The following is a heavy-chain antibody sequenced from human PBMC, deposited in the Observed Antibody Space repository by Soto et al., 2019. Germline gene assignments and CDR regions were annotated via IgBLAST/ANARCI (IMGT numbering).Heavy chain of an antibody. CDR3: ARPTRQWLGLRYYYGMDV. CDR1: GGSFSGYY. D-gene: IGHD6-19*01. J-gene: IGHJ6*02. Sequence: QVQLQQWGAGLLKPSETLSLTCAVYGGSFSGYYWSWIRQPPGKGLEWIGEINHSGSTNYNPTLKSRVTISVDTSKKQFSLKLSSVTAADTAVYYCARPTRQWLGLRYYYGMDVWGQGTTVTVSS. CDR2: INHSGST. V-gene: IGHV4-34*01.